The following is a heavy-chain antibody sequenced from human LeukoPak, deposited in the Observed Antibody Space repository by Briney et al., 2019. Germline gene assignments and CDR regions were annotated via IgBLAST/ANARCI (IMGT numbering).Heavy chain of an antibody. V-gene: IGHV4-31*03. J-gene: IGHJ4*02. CDR1: GGSISSGGYY. CDR3: ARESGAYGDYTFDY. D-gene: IGHD4-17*01. CDR2: IYYSEST. Sequence: PSQTLSLTCTVSGGSISSGGYYWGWIRQHPGRGLEWIGYIYYSESTYYNPSLKSRVTISVDTSKNQFSLKLSSVTAADTAVYYCARESGAYGDYTFDYWGQGTLVTVSS.